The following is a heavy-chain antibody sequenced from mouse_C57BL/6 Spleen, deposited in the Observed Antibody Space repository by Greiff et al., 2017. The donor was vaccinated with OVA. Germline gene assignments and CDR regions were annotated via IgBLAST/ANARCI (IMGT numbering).Heavy chain of an antibody. Sequence: QVQLQQPGAELVRPGSSVKLSCKASGYTFTSYWMHWVKQRPIQGLEWIGNIDPSDSETHYNQKFKDKATLTVDKSSSTAYMQLSSLTSEDSAVYYYASEGYYYGSSFRGAWFAYWGQGTLVTVSA. CDR3: ASEGYYYGSSFRGAWFAY. D-gene: IGHD1-1*01. J-gene: IGHJ3*01. CDR2: IDPSDSET. V-gene: IGHV1-52*01. CDR1: GYTFTSYW.